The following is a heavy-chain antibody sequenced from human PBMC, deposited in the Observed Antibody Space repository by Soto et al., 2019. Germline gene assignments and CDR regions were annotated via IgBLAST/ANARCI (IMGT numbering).Heavy chain of an antibody. J-gene: IGHJ4*02. CDR3: VRAQDIRDPYCSVASCYLEL. CDR2: INGDGSRT. D-gene: IGHD2-2*01. CDR1: GLIFRSYW. Sequence: GGSLRLSCEASGLIFRSYWMHWVRQVPGRGLVWVSRINGDGSRTSYADSVKGRFTISRDNAKNTLYLQMNSLRVEDTAVYYCVRAQDIRDPYCSVASCYLELWGQGTLVTVSS. V-gene: IGHV3-74*01.